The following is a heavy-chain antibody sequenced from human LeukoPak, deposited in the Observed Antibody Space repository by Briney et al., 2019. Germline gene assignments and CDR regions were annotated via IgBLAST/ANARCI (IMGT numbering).Heavy chain of an antibody. Sequence: SETLSLTCTVSGGSISSYYWSWIRQPPGKGLEWIGYIYYSGSTYYNPSLKSRVTISVDTSKNQFSLKLSSVTAADTAVYYCARVGGYCSSTSCYYYFDYWGQGTLVTVSS. CDR2: IYYSGST. D-gene: IGHD2-2*01. J-gene: IGHJ4*02. CDR1: GGSISSYY. CDR3: ARVGGYCSSTSCYYYFDY. V-gene: IGHV4-59*08.